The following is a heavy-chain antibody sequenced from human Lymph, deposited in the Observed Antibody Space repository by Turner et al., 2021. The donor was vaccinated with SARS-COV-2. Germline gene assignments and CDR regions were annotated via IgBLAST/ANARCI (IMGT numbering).Heavy chain of an antibody. Sequence: EVQLVESGGGVVRPGGSLSLSCAASGFTFDDHGMNWVRQAPGKGLEWVSSINWNGSRIGYADSVKGRFNMYRDKVKNSLYVQKNSLRAEYTAFYHCARGTGATDYWGQGTIVTVSS. CDR2: INWNGSRI. CDR3: ARGTGATDY. CDR1: GFTFDDHG. V-gene: IGHV3-20*01. J-gene: IGHJ4*02. D-gene: IGHD1-26*01.